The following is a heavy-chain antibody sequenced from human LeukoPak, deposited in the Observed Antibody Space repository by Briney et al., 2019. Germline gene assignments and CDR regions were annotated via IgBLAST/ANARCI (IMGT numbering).Heavy chain of an antibody. CDR2: IRYDGSNK. J-gene: IGHJ6*03. D-gene: IGHD2-21*02. CDR3: AKGNCGGDCYTYYYFYMDV. V-gene: IGHV3-30*02. Sequence: PGGSLRLSCAASGFTFSSYGMHWVRQAPGKGLEWVAFIRYDGSNKYYADSVKGRFTIPRDNSKNTLYLQMNSLRAEDTAVYYCAKGNCGGDCYTYYYFYMDVWGKGTTVTVSS. CDR1: GFTFSSYG.